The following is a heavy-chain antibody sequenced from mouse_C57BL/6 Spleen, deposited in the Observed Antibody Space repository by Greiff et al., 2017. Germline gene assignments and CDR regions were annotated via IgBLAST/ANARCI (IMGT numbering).Heavy chain of an antibody. D-gene: IGHD3-2*02. CDR1: GYTFTSYG. V-gene: IGHV1-81*01. CDR2: IYPRSGNT. CDR3: ARSRDSSGYNYAMDY. Sequence: QVQLQQSGAELARPGASVKLSCKASGYTFTSYGISWVKQRTGQGLEWIGEIYPRSGNTYYNEKFKGKATLTADKSSSTAYMELRSLTSEDSAVYVCARSRDSSGYNYAMDYWGQGTSVTVSS. J-gene: IGHJ4*01.